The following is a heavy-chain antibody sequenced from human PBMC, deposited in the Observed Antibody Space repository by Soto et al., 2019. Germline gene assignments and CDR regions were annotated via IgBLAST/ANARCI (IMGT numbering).Heavy chain of an antibody. V-gene: IGHV4-31*03. CDR1: GGSITGEGYY. Sequence: QVQLQESGPGLVEPSQTLSLTCTVSGGSITGEGYYWSWIRQYSGRGLEWIGYIHYSGSTYYNPSLKSRVITSVATSKNQFCLNLSAVTAADTAVYYCARAWTGTAGWGNWFDRGGQGTLVPVSS. CDR3: ARAWTGTAGWGNWFDR. CDR2: IHYSGST. D-gene: IGHD1-1*01. J-gene: IGHJ5*02.